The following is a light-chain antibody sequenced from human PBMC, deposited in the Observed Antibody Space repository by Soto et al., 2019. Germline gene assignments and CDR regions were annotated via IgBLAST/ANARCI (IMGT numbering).Light chain of an antibody. CDR3: KQSYSTPQVT. J-gene: IGKJ5*01. Sequence: DIQMTQSPSSLSAPVGDRVTITFRASQSISSYFNWYQQKPGKAPKLLIYAASSLQSGVPSRFSGSGSETEFTLTISSLQPEDYATYYCKQSYSTPQVTFGQGTRMDIK. V-gene: IGKV1-39*01. CDR1: QSISSY. CDR2: AAS.